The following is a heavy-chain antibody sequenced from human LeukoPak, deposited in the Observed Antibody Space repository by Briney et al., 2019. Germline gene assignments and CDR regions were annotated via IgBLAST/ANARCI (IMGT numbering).Heavy chain of an antibody. CDR3: AGDKTGSGYADY. CDR1: GDSVSSNSAA. CDR2: TYYRSKWYN. D-gene: IGHD3-10*01. Sequence: SQTLSLTCAISGDSVSSNSAAWNWIRQSPSRGLEWLGRTYYRSKWYNEYAVSVKSRITISPDTSRNQFSLQLNSVTPEDTAVYYCAGDKTGSGYADYWGQGTLVTVSS. V-gene: IGHV6-1*01. J-gene: IGHJ4*02.